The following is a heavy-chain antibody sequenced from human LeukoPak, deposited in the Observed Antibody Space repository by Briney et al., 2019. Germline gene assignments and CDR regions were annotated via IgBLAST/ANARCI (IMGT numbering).Heavy chain of an antibody. V-gene: IGHV4-39*01. Sequence: PSETLSLTCTVSGDAITSDKYYWGWIRQPPGKGLEWIGNIHHSGSTYYSPSLKSRVTISVDTSKNQFSLKLSSVTAADTAVYYCARARPPKYSSSPYNWFDPWGQGTLVTVSS. CDR3: ARARPPKYSSSPYNWFDP. CDR1: GDAITSDKYY. D-gene: IGHD6-6*01. CDR2: IHHSGST. J-gene: IGHJ5*02.